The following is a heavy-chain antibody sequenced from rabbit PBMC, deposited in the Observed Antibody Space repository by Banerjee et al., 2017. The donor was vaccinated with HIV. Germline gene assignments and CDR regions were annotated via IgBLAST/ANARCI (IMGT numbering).Heavy chain of an antibody. CDR1: GSTLVSTG. V-gene: IGHV1S45*01. J-gene: IGHJ4*01. D-gene: IGHD6-1*01. Sequence: QEQLEESGETRSKPGGPLPPTGPALGSTLVSTGIGWVGKAPGKGLEWIACMDAGSSGTTNYASWAKGRFTISKTSSTTVTLQMTSLTAADTATYFCARDDANGDGYSFNLWGPGTLVTVS. CDR2: MDAGSSGTT. CDR3: ARDDANGDGYSFNL.